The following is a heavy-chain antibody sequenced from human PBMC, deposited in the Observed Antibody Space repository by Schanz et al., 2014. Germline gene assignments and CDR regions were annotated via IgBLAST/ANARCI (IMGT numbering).Heavy chain of an antibody. CDR3: ARGPSRGTYYYGMDV. V-gene: IGHV3-66*01. J-gene: IGHJ6*02. CDR1: GFTVSINY. D-gene: IGHD2-2*01. CDR2: IYSGGST. Sequence: EVQLVESGGGLVQPGGSLRLSCAASGFTVSINYMSWVRQAPGKGLEWVSVIYSGGSTYYADSVKGRFTISRDNSKNTLYLQMNSLRDEDTAVYYCARGPSRGTYYYGMDVWGQGTTVTVSS.